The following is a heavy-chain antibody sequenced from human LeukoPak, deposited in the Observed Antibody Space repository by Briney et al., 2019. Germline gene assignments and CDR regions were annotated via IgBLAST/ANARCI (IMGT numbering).Heavy chain of an antibody. V-gene: IGHV3-33*01. D-gene: IGHD6-19*01. CDR3: ARGLAVAEGGMDV. Sequence: PGGSLRLSCAASGFTFSSYGMHWVRQAPDKGLEWVAVIWYDGSNKYYADSVKGRFTISRDNSKNTLYLQMNSLRAEDTAVYYCARGLAVAEGGMDVWGKGTTVTVSS. CDR2: IWYDGSNK. J-gene: IGHJ6*04. CDR1: GFTFSSYG.